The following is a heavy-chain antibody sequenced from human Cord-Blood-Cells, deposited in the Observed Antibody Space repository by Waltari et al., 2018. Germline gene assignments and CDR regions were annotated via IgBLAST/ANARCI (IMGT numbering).Heavy chain of an antibody. Sequence: QVQLQQWGAGLLKPSETLSLTCAVDGGSFSGYYWTWIRQPPGKGLEWIGEINHSGSTNYNPSLKSRVTISVDTSKNQFSLKLSSVTAADTAVYYCARDVNGYCSSTSCYTRDRGAFDYWGQGTLVTVSS. D-gene: IGHD2-2*02. V-gene: IGHV4-34*01. J-gene: IGHJ4*02. CDR1: GGSFSGYY. CDR3: ARDVNGYCSSTSCYTRDRGAFDY. CDR2: INHSGST.